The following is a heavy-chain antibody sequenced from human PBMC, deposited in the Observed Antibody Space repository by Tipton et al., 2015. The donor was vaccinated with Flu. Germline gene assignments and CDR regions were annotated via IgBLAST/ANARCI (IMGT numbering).Heavy chain of an antibody. J-gene: IGHJ4*02. V-gene: IGHV4-4*07. D-gene: IGHD3-9*01. Sequence: GLVKPSETLSLTCTVSGGSISTYYWSWIRQPAGKGLEWIGRIYTGGSTNYNPALKSRVTMSIDTANNQFSLRLTSVTAADTAVYYCARGWRFFDCKYDSWGPGIEVTVSS. CDR1: GGSISTYY. CDR3: ARGWRFFDCKYDS. CDR2: IYTGGST.